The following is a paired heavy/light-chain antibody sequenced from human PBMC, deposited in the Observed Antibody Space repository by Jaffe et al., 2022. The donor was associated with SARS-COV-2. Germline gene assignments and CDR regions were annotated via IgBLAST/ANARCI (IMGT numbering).Light chain of an antibody. CDR1: QSISRY. J-gene: IGKJ3*01. CDR2: AAS. Sequence: DIQMTQSPSSLSASVGDRVTITCRASQSISRYLNWYQQKPGRAPKLLIYAASTLQSGVPSRFSGSGSGTDFTLTISSLQPEDFATYYCQQSYSSLFTFGPGTRVDV. CDR3: QQSYSSLFT. V-gene: IGKV1-39*01.
Heavy chain of an antibody. D-gene: IGHD2-15*01. Sequence: QVQLQESGPGLVKPSETLSLTCTVSGGSISSYYWSWIRQPPGKGLEWIGYIYYSGSTNYNPSLKSRVTISADTSKKQFSLDLSSVTAVDTAVYYCARGGVVVVAASPNWYFDLWGRGILVTVSS. CDR2: IYYSGST. CDR1: GGSISSYY. V-gene: IGHV4-59*01. J-gene: IGHJ2*01. CDR3: ARGGVVVVAASPNWYFDL.